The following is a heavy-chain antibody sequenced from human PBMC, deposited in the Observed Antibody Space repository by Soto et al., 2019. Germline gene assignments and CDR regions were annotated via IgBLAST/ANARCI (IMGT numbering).Heavy chain of an antibody. D-gene: IGHD3-22*01. V-gene: IGHV3-74*01. J-gene: IGHJ2*01. CDR1: GFTFSSYR. Sequence: EVQLVESGGGLVQPGGSLRLSCAASGFTFSSYRMHWVRQAPGKGLVWVSRINSDGSSTSYADSVKGRFTISRDNAKNTLYLQMNSLRAEDTAVYYCARDPNYYDSSGYYYEWYFDLWGRGTLVTVSS. CDR2: INSDGSST. CDR3: ARDPNYYDSSGYYYEWYFDL.